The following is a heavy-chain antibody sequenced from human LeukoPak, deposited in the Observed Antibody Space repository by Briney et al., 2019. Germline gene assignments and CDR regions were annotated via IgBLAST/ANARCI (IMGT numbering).Heavy chain of an antibody. D-gene: IGHD3-16*01. CDR3: AKGPIYGNYFDY. CDR1: GFTFDDYA. J-gene: IGHJ4*02. CDR2: ISWNSGSI. V-gene: IGHV3-9*01. Sequence: GGSLRLSCAASGFTFDDYAMHWVRQAPGKGLEWVSGISWNSGSIGYADSVKGRFTISRDNAKNSLYLQMNSLRAEDTALYYCAKGPIYGNYFDYWGQGTLVTVSS.